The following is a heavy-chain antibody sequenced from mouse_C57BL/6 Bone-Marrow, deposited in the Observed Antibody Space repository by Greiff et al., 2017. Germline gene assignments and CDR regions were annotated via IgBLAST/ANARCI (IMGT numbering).Heavy chain of an antibody. D-gene: IGHD1-1*01. V-gene: IGHV1-52*01. CDR1: GYTFTSYW. CDR2: IDPSDSET. CDR3: ARLYGSIPVYFDY. Sequence: QVQLQQPGAELVRPGSSVKLSCKASGYTFTSYWMHWVKPRPIQGLEWIGNIDPSDSETHYNQKFKDKATLTVDKSSSTAYMQLSSLTSEDSAVYDCARLYGSIPVYFDYWGQGTTLTVSS. J-gene: IGHJ2*01.